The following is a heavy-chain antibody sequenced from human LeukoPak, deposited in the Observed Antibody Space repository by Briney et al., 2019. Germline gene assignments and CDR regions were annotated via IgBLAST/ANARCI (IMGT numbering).Heavy chain of an antibody. CDR2: IYYSGST. D-gene: IGHD5-12*01. V-gene: IGHV4-31*03. CDR3: ARVNSGYGNWFDP. CDR1: GGSISSGGYY. J-gene: IGHJ5*02. Sequence: SETLSLTCTVSGGSISSGGYYWSWIRQHPGKGLEWIGYIYYSGSTYYNPSLKSRVTISVDTSKNQFSLKLSSVTAADTAVYYCARVNSGYGNWFDPWGQGTLVTVSS.